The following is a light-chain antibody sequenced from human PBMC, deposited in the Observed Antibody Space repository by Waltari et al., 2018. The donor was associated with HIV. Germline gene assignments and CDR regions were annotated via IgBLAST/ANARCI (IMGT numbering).Light chain of an antibody. CDR3: YSTDSSGNHWV. CDR2: EDS. V-gene: IGLV3-10*01. CDR1: ALPKKY. Sequence: SYELTQPPSVSVSPGQTARITCSGDALPKKYAYWYQQKSGQAPVLVIYEDSKRPSGIPGRFSGSSSGTMATLTISGAQVEDEADYYCYSTDSSGNHWVFGTGTKVTVL. J-gene: IGLJ1*01.